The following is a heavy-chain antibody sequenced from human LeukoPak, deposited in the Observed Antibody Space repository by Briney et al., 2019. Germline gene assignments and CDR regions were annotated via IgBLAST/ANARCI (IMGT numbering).Heavy chain of an antibody. V-gene: IGHV3-7*03. Sequence: GGSLRLSCAASGFDFSSAWMTWVRQAPGKGLEWVGNIKPDGSEVIYVDSVKGRFTITRDNAKNSLSLHMNSLRAEDTAVYYCTRHLLNVGWYGYYGMDVWGQGTTVTVSS. J-gene: IGHJ6*02. CDR1: GFDFSSAW. CDR3: TRHLLNVGWYGYYGMDV. CDR2: IKPDGSEV. D-gene: IGHD6-19*01.